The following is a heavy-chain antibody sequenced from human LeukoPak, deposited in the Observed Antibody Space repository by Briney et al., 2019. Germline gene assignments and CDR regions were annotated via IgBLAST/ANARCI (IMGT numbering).Heavy chain of an antibody. J-gene: IGHJ4*02. V-gene: IGHV3-23*01. CDR1: GFTFSSYA. CDR3: AKDRRASVGYCSSTSCLGRYFDY. Sequence: GRSLRLSCAASGFTFSSYAMSWVRRAPGKGLEWDSAISGSGGSTYYADSVKGRFTISRDNSKNTLYLQMNSLRAEDTAVYYCAKDRRASVGYCSSTSCLGRYFDYWGQGTLVTVSS. CDR2: ISGSGGST. D-gene: IGHD2-2*01.